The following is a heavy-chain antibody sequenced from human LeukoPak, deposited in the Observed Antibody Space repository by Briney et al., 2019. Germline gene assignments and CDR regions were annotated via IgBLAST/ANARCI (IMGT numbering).Heavy chain of an antibody. J-gene: IGHJ4*02. CDR3: AQSPTLAAAPY. Sequence: SGGSLRLSCAASGFTFSSYWMSWVRQAPGKGLEWVSAISGSGGSTYYADSVKGRFTISRDNSKNTLYLQMNSLRAEDTAVYYCAQSPTLAAAPYWGQGTLVTVSS. CDR2: ISGSGGST. D-gene: IGHD6-13*01. V-gene: IGHV3-23*01. CDR1: GFTFSSYW.